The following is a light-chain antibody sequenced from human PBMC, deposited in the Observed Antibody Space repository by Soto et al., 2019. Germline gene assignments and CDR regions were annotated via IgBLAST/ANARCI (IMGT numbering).Light chain of an antibody. J-gene: IGLJ2*01. V-gene: IGLV3-1*01. Sequence: SYELTQSPSVSVSPGQTASITCSGDKLGDKYACWYQQKPGQSPVLVIYQDSKRPSGIPERFSGSNSGNTATLTISGTQAMDEADYYCQAWDSSTDHVVFGGGTKLTVL. CDR2: QDS. CDR3: QAWDSSTDHVV. CDR1: KLGDKY.